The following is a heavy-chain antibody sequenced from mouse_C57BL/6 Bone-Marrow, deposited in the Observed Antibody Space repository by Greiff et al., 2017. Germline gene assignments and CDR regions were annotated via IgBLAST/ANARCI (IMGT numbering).Heavy chain of an antibody. CDR1: GFTFTDYY. D-gene: IGHD1-1*01. V-gene: IGHV7-3*01. CDR2: IRNKANGYTT. Sequence: EVQRVESGGGLVQPGGSLSLSCAASGFTFTDYYMSWVRPPPGKALEWLGFIRNKANGYTTEYSASVKGRFTISRDNSQSILYLQMNSLRAEDSATYYCARLLRYWYFDVWGTGTTVTVSS. CDR3: ARLLRYWYFDV. J-gene: IGHJ1*03.